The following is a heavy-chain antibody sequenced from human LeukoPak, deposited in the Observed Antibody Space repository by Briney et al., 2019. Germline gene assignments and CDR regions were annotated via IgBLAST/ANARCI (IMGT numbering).Heavy chain of an antibody. CDR2: IYYSGST. CDR3: AGYTVVTARFDP. J-gene: IGHJ5*02. V-gene: IGHV4-59*01. Sequence: SETLSLTCTVSGGSISSYYWSWIRQPPGKGLEWIGYIYYSGSTNYNPSLKSRVTISVDTSKNQFSLKLSSVTAADTAVYYCAGYTVVTARFDPWGQGTLVTVSS. D-gene: IGHD2-15*01. CDR1: GGSISSYY.